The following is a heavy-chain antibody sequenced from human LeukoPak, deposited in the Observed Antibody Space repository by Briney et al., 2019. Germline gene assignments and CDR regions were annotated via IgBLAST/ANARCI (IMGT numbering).Heavy chain of an antibody. V-gene: IGHV4-59*01. J-gene: IGHJ4*02. CDR3: AREYCSSGSCSIDY. CDR2: VHYSGNT. Sequence: PSETLSLTCTISGGSISTYYWSWIRQPPGKGLEWIGFVHYSGNTIYNSSLKSRVTISMDTSRNHFSLKLSSVTAADTAVYYCAREYCSSGSCSIDYWGQGTLVTVSS. D-gene: IGHD2-15*01. CDR1: GGSISTYY.